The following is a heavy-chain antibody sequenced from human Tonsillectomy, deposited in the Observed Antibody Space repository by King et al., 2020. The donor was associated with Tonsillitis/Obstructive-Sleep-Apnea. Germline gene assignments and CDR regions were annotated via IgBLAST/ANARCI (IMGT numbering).Heavy chain of an antibody. D-gene: IGHD3-3*01. V-gene: IGHV3-49*04. CDR3: TTAAGSYYDSWSGYYPLYSMDV. CDR1: GFTFGDYT. CDR2: IRSKAYGGTT. J-gene: IGHJ6*03. Sequence: DVQLVESGGGLVQPGRSLRLSCTASGFTFGDYTMNWVRQAPGKGLEWVGCIRSKAYGGTTEYAASVKGRFIISRDDSKRIAYLQMNSLKTEDTAVYLFTTAAGSYYDSWSGYYPLYSMDVWGKGTTVTVSS.